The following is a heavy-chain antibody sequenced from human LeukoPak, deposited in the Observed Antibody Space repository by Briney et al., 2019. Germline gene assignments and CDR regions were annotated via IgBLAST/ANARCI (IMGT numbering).Heavy chain of an antibody. D-gene: IGHD5-24*01. J-gene: IGHJ4*02. CDR3: AEVSIIGNPRPQKRPYFDY. CDR1: GFTFDDYA. V-gene: IGHV3-9*01. CDR2: ISWNSGSI. Sequence: GGSLRLSCAASGFTFDDYAMHWVRQAPGKGLEWVSGISWNSGSIGYADSVKGRFTISRDNAKNSLYLQMNSLRAEDTALYYCAEVSIIGNPRPQKRPYFDYWGQGTLVTVSS.